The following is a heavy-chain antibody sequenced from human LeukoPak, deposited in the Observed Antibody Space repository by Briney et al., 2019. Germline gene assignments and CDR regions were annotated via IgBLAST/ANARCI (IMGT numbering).Heavy chain of an antibody. D-gene: IGHD2-15*01. Sequence: ASVKVSCKASGGTFSSYAISWVRQAPGQGLEWMEGIIPIFGTANYAQKFQGRVTITADESTSTAYMELGSLRSEDTAVYYCARDARDYCSGGSCYWYHYYWGQGTLVTVSS. CDR1: GGTFSSYA. CDR2: IIPIFGTA. J-gene: IGHJ4*02. V-gene: IGHV1-69*13. CDR3: ARDARDYCSGGSCYWYHYY.